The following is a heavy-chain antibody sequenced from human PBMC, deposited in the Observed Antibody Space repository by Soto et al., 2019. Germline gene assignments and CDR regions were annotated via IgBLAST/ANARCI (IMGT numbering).Heavy chain of an antibody. Sequence: LRLSCVASGFTFGASALQWVRQASGKGLEWLGRIRSKANSYATAYAASVKGRFTISRDDSKNTAYLQMNSLKTEDTAVYYCTRHVGATAFDYWGQGTLVTVPQ. CDR1: GFTFGASA. CDR3: TRHVGATAFDY. J-gene: IGHJ4*02. V-gene: IGHV3-73*01. CDR2: IRSKANSYAT. D-gene: IGHD1-26*01.